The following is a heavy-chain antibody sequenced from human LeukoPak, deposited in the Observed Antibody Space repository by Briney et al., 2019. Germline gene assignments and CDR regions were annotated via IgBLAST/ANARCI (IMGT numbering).Heavy chain of an antibody. CDR2: MNPNSGNT. Sequence: GASVKVSCKASGYTFTSYDINWVRQATGQGLEWMGWMNPNSGNTGYAQKFQGRVTMTRNTSISTAYMELSSLRSEVTAVFYCAKVGLSPGEARYYYYGMDVWGQGTTVTVSS. CDR3: AKVGLSPGEARYYYYGMDV. D-gene: IGHD1-26*01. V-gene: IGHV1-8*01. CDR1: GYTFTSYD. J-gene: IGHJ6*02.